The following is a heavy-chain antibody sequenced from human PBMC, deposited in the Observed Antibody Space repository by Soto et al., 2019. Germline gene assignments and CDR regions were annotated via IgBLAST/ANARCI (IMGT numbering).Heavy chain of an antibody. CDR3: LVLTYYDFWSGRNRGFDY. J-gene: IGHJ4*02. CDR1: GFTFSNAW. CDR2: IKSKTDGGTT. Sequence: EVQLVESGGGLVKPGGSLRLSCAASGFTFSNAWMSWVRQAPGKGLEWVGRIKSKTDGGTTDYAAPVKGRFTISRDDSKNTLYLQMNSLKTEDTAVYYCLVLTYYDFWSGRNRGFDYWGQGTLVTVSS. D-gene: IGHD3-3*01. V-gene: IGHV3-15*01.